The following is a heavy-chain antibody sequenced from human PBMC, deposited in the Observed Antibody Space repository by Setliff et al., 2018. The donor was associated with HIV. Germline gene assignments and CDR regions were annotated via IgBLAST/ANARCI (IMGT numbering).Heavy chain of an antibody. J-gene: IGHJ3*02. V-gene: IGHV1-58*01. CDR3: VADPSISMVRGLILGSTFDI. D-gene: IGHD3-10*01. CDR1: GFTFTDSA. Sequence: SVKVSCKASGFTFTDSAVQWVRQTRGQRLEWIGWIVVGRGNTNYAQQFQGRVTITRDMSTSTAYMELSSLRSEDTAVYYGVADPSISMVRGLILGSTFDIWGQGTMVTVSS. CDR2: IVVGRGNT.